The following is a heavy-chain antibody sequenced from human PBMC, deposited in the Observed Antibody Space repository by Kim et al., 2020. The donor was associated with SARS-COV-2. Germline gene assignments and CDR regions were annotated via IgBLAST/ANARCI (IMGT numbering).Heavy chain of an antibody. Sequence: ASVKVSCKVSGYTLTELSMHWVRQAPGKGLEWMGGFDPEDGETIYAQKFQGRVTMTEDTSTDTAYMELSSLRSEDTAVYYCATRQSAGELLNLDYWGQGTLVTVSS. J-gene: IGHJ4*02. D-gene: IGHD1-26*01. V-gene: IGHV1-24*01. CDR1: GYTLTELS. CDR3: ATRQSAGELLNLDY. CDR2: FDPEDGET.